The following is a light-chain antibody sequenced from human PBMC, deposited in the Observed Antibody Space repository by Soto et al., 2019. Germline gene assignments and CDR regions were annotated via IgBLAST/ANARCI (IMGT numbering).Light chain of an antibody. Sequence: DIVLTYSAGTLSLPPGISATLSCNASQSVSSNSLAWYQQKPGKAPRLLICGASNRATGIPARFSGSGSGTDFTLTISSLEPEDFAVYYCQQRSNWPPTFGQGTKVDIK. CDR1: QSVSSN. CDR3: QQRSNWPPT. V-gene: IGKV3-11*01. CDR2: GAS. J-gene: IGKJ1*01.